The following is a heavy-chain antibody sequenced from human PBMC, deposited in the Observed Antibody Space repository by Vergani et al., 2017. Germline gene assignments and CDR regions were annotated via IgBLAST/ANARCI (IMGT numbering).Heavy chain of an antibody. CDR1: GFTFIMHA. V-gene: IGHV3-23*01. Sequence: EVQLLESGGDLVQPGGSLRLSCAASGFTFIMHAMSWVRQAPGKGLEWVSTLSASDRRTHYADSVKGRFTISRDNSKNTLYLQMNSLRAEDTAVYYCAKGLGNRGYWGQGTLVTVSS. D-gene: IGHD3-16*01. CDR2: LSASDRRT. CDR3: AKGLGNRGY. J-gene: IGHJ4*02.